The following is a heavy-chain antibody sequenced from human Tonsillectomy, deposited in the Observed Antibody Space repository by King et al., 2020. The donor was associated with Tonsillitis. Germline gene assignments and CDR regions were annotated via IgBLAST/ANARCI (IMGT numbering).Heavy chain of an antibody. V-gene: IGHV3-9*01. CDR2: ISGNSGRI. CDR1: GFSFEDYG. J-gene: IGHJ6*02. Sequence: VQLVESGGGVVQPGRSLRLSCTASGFSFEDYGMHWVRQDPGKGLEGVSGISGNSGRIGYADSVKGRFTIYRNNAKNSLYLQMNSLMAEDTVLYYCAKIVHSIGWYPPLVNFWGQGTTVTVSS. D-gene: IGHD6-19*01. CDR3: AKIVHSIGWYPPLVNF.